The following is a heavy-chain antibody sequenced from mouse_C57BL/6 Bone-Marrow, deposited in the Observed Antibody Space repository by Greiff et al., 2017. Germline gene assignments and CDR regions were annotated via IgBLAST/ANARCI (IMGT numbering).Heavy chain of an antibody. J-gene: IGHJ3*01. D-gene: IGHD2-2*01. CDR1: GYSITSGYD. CDR2: ISYSGST. CDR3: ARGLPAWFAY. V-gene: IGHV3-1*01. Sequence: DVKLQESGPGMVKPSQSLSLTCTVTGYSITSGYDWHWIRHFPGNQLEWMGYISYSGSTNYNPSLKSRISITHDTSKNHFFLKLNSVTTEDTATYYGARGLPAWFAYWGQGTLVTVSA.